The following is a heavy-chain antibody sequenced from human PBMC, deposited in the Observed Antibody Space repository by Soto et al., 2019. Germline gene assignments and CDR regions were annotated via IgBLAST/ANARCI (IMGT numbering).Heavy chain of an antibody. V-gene: IGHV1-69*06. Sequence: GASVKVSCKASGGTFSSYAISWVRQAPGQGLEWMGGIIPIFGTANYAQKFQGRVTITADKSTSTAYMELSSLRSEDTAVYYCARDSRGRVGALDYFDYWGQGTLVTVSS. D-gene: IGHD1-26*01. CDR1: GGTFSSYA. CDR2: IIPIFGTA. J-gene: IGHJ4*02. CDR3: ARDSRGRVGALDYFDY.